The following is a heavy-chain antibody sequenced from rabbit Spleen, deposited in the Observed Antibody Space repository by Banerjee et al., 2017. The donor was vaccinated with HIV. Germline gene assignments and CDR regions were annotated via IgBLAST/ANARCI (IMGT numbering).Heavy chain of an antibody. V-gene: IGHV1S45*01. Sequence: QEQLEESGGGLARPGGTLTLTCKASGIDLSTDAYMCWVRQPPGKGLEWIACIAGSSSGFTYFATWAKGRFTCSKTSSTTVTLQMTSLTAADTATYFCARDSGSSFSSYGMDLWGPGTLVTVS. J-gene: IGHJ6*01. CDR1: GIDLSTDAY. CDR3: ARDSGSSFSSYGMDL. D-gene: IGHD8-1*01. CDR2: IAGSSSGFT.